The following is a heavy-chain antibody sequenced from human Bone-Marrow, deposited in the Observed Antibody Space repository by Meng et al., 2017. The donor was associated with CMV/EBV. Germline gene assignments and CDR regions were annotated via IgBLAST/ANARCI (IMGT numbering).Heavy chain of an antibody. CDR2: ISAYNGNA. V-gene: IGHV1-18*01. CDR1: GYTFTSYD. Sequence: ASVKVSCKASGYTFTSYDISWVRQAPGHGLEWMGWISAYNGNANYAQKLQGRVTMTTDTSTSTAYMELSSLRSEDTAVYYCAREQQLDKNWFDPWGQGTLVTVSS. CDR3: AREQQLDKNWFDP. D-gene: IGHD6-13*01. J-gene: IGHJ5*02.